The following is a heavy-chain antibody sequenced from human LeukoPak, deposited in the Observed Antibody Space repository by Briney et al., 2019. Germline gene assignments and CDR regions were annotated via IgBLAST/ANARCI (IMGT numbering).Heavy chain of an antibody. V-gene: IGHV3-49*03. CDR1: GFTFGDYA. CDR3: TRVASDSFYDSSLFDY. CDR2: IRSKAYGGTT. D-gene: IGHD3-22*01. Sequence: GGSLRLSCTASGFTFGDYAMSWFRQAPGKGLEWVGFIRSKAYGGTTEYAASVKGRFTISRDDSKSIAYLQMNSLKTEDTAVYYCTRVASDSFYDSSLFDYWGQGTLVTVSS. J-gene: IGHJ4*02.